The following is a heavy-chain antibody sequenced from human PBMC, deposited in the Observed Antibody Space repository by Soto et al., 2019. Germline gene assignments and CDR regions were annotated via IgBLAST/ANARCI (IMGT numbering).Heavy chain of an antibody. CDR1: GFSFSTYG. CDR3: TRWNGYGDL. CDR2: VSGGSGDT. Sequence: EMQLLESGGGLVQPGGSLRLSCVVSGFSFSTYGVTWVRQAPGKGLEWVRGVSGGSGDTHYTDSVKGRFTISGDDSKNTVYLQMHSLRGEDTAVYYCTRWNGYGDLWGQGTLVTVSS. J-gene: IGHJ5*02. V-gene: IGHV3-23*01. D-gene: IGHD1-1*01.